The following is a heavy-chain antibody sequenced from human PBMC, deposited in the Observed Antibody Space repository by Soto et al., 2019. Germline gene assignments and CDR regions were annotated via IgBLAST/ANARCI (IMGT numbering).Heavy chain of an antibody. V-gene: IGHV1-3*01. Sequence: ASVKVSCKASGYTFTSYGIHWVRQAPGQRLEWMGWINAANGDTKYSPKFQGRVTITRDTSASTAYMELSSPRSEDTAVYYCVRRHVSATGIDWFDIWGQGTLVTVSS. CDR1: GYTFTSYG. CDR3: VRRHVSATGIDWFDI. CDR2: INAANGDT. D-gene: IGHD6-13*01. J-gene: IGHJ5*02.